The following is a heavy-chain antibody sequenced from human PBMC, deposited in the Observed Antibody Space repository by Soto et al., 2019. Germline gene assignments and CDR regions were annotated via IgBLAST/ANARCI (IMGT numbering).Heavy chain of an antibody. Sequence: QVQLVESGGGVVQPGRSLRLSCAASGFSFNNYAMHWVRQAPGKGLEWVTLISDDGSKKYFADSVKGRFTVSRDNSNNTLFLQMNRLKTEDTAVYYCAKSAHPAVVTLYYFDSWGQGTLVTVSS. V-gene: IGHV3-30*18. D-gene: IGHD2-21*02. CDR3: AKSAHPAVVTLYYFDS. CDR2: ISDDGSKK. CDR1: GFSFNNYA. J-gene: IGHJ4*02.